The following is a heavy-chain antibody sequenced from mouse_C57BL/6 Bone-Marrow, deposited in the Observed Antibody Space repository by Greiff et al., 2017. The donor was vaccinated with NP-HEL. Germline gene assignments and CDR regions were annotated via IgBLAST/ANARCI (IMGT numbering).Heavy chain of an antibody. Sequence: VQLQQSGAELVRPGASVKLSCKASGYTFTDYYINWVKQRPGQGLEWIARLYPGSGNTYYNEKFKGKATLTAENSSSTAYMQLSSLTSEDSAVYFCARWHLGFITTVVAPYYYAMDYWGQGTSVTVSS. V-gene: IGHV1-76*01. D-gene: IGHD1-1*01. CDR1: GYTFTDYY. CDR3: ARWHLGFITTVVAPYYYAMDY. CDR2: LYPGSGNT. J-gene: IGHJ4*01.